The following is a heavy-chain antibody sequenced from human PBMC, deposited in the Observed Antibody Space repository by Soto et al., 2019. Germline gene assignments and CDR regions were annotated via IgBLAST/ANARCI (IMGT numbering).Heavy chain of an antibody. CDR1: GFNFNIFV. J-gene: IGHJ5*02. V-gene: IGHV3-64D*06. CDR2: ISGRGETT. Sequence: GSLRLSCSASGFNFNIFVMYWVRQTPGKGLQVVSTISGRGETTYYADSVKGRFTISRDNSKNTIYLQMNSLRDEDSAVYYCVKGQAGSIAGYAWGQGTQVTVSS. D-gene: IGHD1-1*01. CDR3: VKGQAGSIAGYA.